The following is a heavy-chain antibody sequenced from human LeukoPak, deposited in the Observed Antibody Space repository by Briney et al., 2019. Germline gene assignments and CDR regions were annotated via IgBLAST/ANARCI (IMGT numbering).Heavy chain of an antibody. CDR2: IIPIFGTA. CDR1: GGTFSSYA. Sequence: SVKVSCKASGGTFSSYAISWVRQAPGQGLEWMGGIIPIFGTANYAQKFQGRVTITADESTSTAYMELSSLRFEDTAVYYCATVPQDSSGYYEYYFDYWGQGTLVTVSS. D-gene: IGHD3-22*01. CDR3: ATVPQDSSGYYEYYFDY. V-gene: IGHV1-69*13. J-gene: IGHJ4*02.